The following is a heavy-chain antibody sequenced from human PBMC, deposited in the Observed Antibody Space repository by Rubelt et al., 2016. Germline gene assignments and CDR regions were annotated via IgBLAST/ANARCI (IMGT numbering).Heavy chain of an antibody. V-gene: IGHV3-53*01. Sequence: EVQLVESGGGLIQPGGSLRLSCAASGFTVSNNYMSWVRQAPGKGLEWVSVTSIGVSINYADSVRGRFTVSSDNSKNTVYLQMNSLRAEDTAVYYCARDLNYWGQGTLVTVSS. CDR3: ARDLNY. CDR1: GFTVSNNY. CDR2: TSIGVSI. J-gene: IGHJ4*02.